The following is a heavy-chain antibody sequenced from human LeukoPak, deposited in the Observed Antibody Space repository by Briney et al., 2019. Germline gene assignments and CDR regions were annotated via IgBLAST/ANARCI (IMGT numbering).Heavy chain of an antibody. CDR3: ARDRLHHGNYFDY. CDR1: GDSISSYY. D-gene: IGHD2-21*01. V-gene: IGHV4-59*01. J-gene: IGHJ4*02. CDR2: LHYTGTT. Sequence: SETLSLTCTVSGDSISSYYWSWIRQPPGKGLEWIGYLHYTGTTEYNPSLKSRVTISVDTSKSQFSLNLRSVTAADTAVYYCARDRLHHGNYFDYWGQGTLVTVSS.